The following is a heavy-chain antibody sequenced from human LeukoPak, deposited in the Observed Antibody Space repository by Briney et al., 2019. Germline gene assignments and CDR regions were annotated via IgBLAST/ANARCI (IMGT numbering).Heavy chain of an antibody. D-gene: IGHD3-22*01. Sequence: PSETLSLTCTVSGGSISSGSYYWSWIRQPAGKGLEWIGRIYTSGSTNYNPSLKSRVTISVDTSKNQFSLKLSSVTAADTAVYYCARDSYYYDSSGYHNWFDPWGQGTLVTVSS. J-gene: IGHJ5*02. V-gene: IGHV4-61*02. CDR1: GGSISSGSYY. CDR3: ARDSYYYDSSGYHNWFDP. CDR2: IYTSGST.